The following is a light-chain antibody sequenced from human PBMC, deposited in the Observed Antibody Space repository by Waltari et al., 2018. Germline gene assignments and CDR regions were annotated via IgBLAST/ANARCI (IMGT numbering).Light chain of an antibody. J-gene: IGLJ2*01. Sequence: QSALSQPASVSGSPGQSITISCTGASSDVGGHDYVSWYQQHPGKAPKLIIRDVNNRPAGVSNRFSGSKSGNTASRTISGLQAEDEADYYCSSYSTSSSLILFGEGTKVTVL. V-gene: IGLV2-14*03. CDR2: DVN. CDR1: SSDVGGHDY. CDR3: SSYSTSSSLIL.